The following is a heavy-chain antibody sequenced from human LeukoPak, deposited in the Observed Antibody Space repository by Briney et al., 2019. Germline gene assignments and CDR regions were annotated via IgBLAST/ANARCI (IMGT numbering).Heavy chain of an antibody. J-gene: IGHJ5*02. Sequence: GESLKISCKGSGYSFTSYWIGWVRQMPGKGLEWMGIIYPGDPDTRYSPSFQGQVAISADKSISTAYLQWSSLKASDTAMYYCARGGTIFPAPVWFDPWGQGTLVTVSS. CDR1: GYSFTSYW. V-gene: IGHV5-51*01. CDR3: ARGGTIFPAPVWFDP. CDR2: IYPGDPDT. D-gene: IGHD3-3*01.